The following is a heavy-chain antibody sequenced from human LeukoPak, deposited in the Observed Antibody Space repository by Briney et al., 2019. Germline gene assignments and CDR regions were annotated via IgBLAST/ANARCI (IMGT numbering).Heavy chain of an antibody. D-gene: IGHD6-19*01. CDR2: IYTSGST. CDR3: ARDMSNNAVAGLGFDY. CDR1: GGSISSYY. V-gene: IGHV4-4*07. Sequence: SETLSLTCTVSGGSISSYYWSWIRQPAGKGLEWIGRIYTSGSTNYNPSLKSRVTMSVDTSKNQCSLKLSSVTAANTAVYYCARDMSNNAVAGLGFDYWGQGTLVTVSS. J-gene: IGHJ4*02.